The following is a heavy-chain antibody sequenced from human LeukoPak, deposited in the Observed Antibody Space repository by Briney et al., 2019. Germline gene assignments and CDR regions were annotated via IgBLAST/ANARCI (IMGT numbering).Heavy chain of an antibody. D-gene: IGHD2-2*01. V-gene: IGHV4-39*01. CDR3: ARIYCSSTSCNGEGFDP. J-gene: IGHJ5*02. CDR1: GASINSDSFY. Sequence: SETLSLTCTVSGASINSDSFYWGWIRQPPGKGLEWIGGIYYSGSTYYNPSLKSRVTISVDTSKNQFSLKLSSVTAADTAVYYCARIYCSSTSCNGEGFDPWGQGTLVTVSS. CDR2: IYYSGST.